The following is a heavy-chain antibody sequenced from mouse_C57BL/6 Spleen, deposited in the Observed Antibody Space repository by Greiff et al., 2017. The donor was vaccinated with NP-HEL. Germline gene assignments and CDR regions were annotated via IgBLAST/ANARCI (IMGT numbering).Heavy chain of an antibody. V-gene: IGHV1-50*01. CDR2: IDPSDSYT. J-gene: IGHJ2*01. CDR1: GYTFTSYW. CDR3: ARRGNGYDAEYYFDY. Sequence: QVQLQQSGAELVKPGASVKLSCKASGYTFTSYWMQWVKQRPGQGLEWIGEIDPSDSYTNYNQKFKGKATLTVDTSSSTAYMQLSSLTSEDSAVYYCARRGNGYDAEYYFDYWGQGTTLTVSS. D-gene: IGHD2-2*01.